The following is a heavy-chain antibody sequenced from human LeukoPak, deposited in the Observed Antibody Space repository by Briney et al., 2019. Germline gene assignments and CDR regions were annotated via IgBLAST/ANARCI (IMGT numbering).Heavy chain of an antibody. CDR1: GGSISSYY. V-gene: IGHV4-59*01. CDR2: IYYSGST. Sequence: PSETLSLTCTVSGGSISSYYWSWIRQPPGKGLEWIGYIYYSGSTHYNPSLKSRVTISVDTSKNQFSLKLSSVTAADTAVYYCARDYYGSGFMDVWGKGTTVTVSS. D-gene: IGHD3-10*01. CDR3: ARDYYGSGFMDV. J-gene: IGHJ6*04.